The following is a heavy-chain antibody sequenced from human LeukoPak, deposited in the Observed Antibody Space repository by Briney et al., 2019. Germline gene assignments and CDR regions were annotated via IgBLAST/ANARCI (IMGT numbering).Heavy chain of an antibody. CDR2: IYSSGST. V-gene: IGHV4-4*07. CDR1: GGSIRNYY. J-gene: IGHJ4*02. D-gene: IGHD4-23*01. CDR3: ARRTVVLDY. Sequence: SETLSLTCTVSGGSIRNYYWNWIRQPAGKGLEWIGRIYSSGSTNYNPSLESRVTISVDTSKNQFSLKLTSVTAADTAFYYCARRTVVLDYWGQGTLVTVSS.